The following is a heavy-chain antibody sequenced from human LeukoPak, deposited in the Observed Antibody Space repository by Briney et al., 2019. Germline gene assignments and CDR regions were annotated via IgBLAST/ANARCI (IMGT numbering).Heavy chain of an antibody. CDR2: IYYSGST. V-gene: IGHV4-39*01. D-gene: IGHD5-24*01. CDR1: GGSIISRGYY. CDR3: ARSETIMVKFDY. J-gene: IGHJ4*01. Sequence: PSETLSLTCTVSGGSIISRGYYWGWIRQPPGKGLEWIGSIYYSGSTCYNPSLKSRVTISVDASKNQFSLKMSSVTAADTAMYYCARSETIMVKFDYWGHGTLVTVSS.